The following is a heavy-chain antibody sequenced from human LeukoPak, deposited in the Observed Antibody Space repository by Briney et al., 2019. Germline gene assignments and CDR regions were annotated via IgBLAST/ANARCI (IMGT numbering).Heavy chain of an antibody. D-gene: IGHD5-12*01. Sequence: PGGSLRLSCEASGFTFNSYAIHWVRKAPGKGLEWVAVISYDGSNKYYADSVKGRFTISRDNSKNTLYLQLNSLRPEDTAVYYCARDQLAYSGYDTLFDYWGQGTLVTVSS. J-gene: IGHJ4*02. V-gene: IGHV3-30*04. CDR2: ISYDGSNK. CDR3: ARDQLAYSGYDTLFDY. CDR1: GFTFNSYA.